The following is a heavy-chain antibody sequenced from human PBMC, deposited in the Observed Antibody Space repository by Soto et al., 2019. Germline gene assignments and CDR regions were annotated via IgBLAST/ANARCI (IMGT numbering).Heavy chain of an antibody. V-gene: IGHV1-24*01. Sequence: ASVKVSCKVSGYTLTELSMHWVRQAPGKGLEWMGGFDPEDGETIYAQKFQGRVTMTEDTSTDTAYMELSSLRSEDTAVYYCAIHPLAYCSGGSCYFNWFDPWGQGTLVTVSS. CDR3: AIHPLAYCSGGSCYFNWFDP. CDR1: GYTLTELS. D-gene: IGHD2-15*01. CDR2: FDPEDGET. J-gene: IGHJ5*02.